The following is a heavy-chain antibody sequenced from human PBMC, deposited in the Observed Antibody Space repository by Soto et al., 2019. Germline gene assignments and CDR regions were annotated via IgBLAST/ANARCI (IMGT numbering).Heavy chain of an antibody. V-gene: IGHV3-21*01. CDR1: GITFTNYG. Sequence: GGSLRLSCAASGITFTNYGFNWVRQASGKGLEWVSSITSSGPYTSYADSVRGRFTLSRDNAKNSLYLQMNSLRAEDTAVYYCARDQWLNYWGQGT. CDR3: ARDQWLNY. J-gene: IGHJ4*02. CDR2: ITSSGPYT. D-gene: IGHD6-19*01.